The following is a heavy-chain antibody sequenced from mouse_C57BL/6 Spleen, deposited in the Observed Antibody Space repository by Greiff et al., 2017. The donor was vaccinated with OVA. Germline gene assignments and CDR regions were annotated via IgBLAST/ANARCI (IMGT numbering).Heavy chain of an antibody. J-gene: IGHJ4*01. CDR3: ARSPSYSNYGAMDY. CDR2: IDPSDSYP. V-gene: IGHV1-69*01. D-gene: IGHD2-5*01. Sequence: QVQLQQPGAELVMPGASVKLSCKASGYTFTSYWMHWVKQRPGQGLEWIGEIDPSDSYPNYNQKFKGKSTLTVDKSSSTAYMQLSSLTSEDSAVYYCARSPSYSNYGAMDYWGQGTSVTVSS. CDR1: GYTFTSYW.